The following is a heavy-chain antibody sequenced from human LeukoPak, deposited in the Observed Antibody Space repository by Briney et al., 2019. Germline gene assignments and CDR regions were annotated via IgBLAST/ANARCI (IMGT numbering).Heavy chain of an antibody. D-gene: IGHD6-19*01. V-gene: IGHV3-33*01. Sequence: PGRSLRLSCAASGFTFSSYGMHWVRQAPGKGLEWVAVIWYDGSNKYYADSVKGRFTISRDNAKNSLYLQMNSLRAEDTAVYYCARSISSGWNVDAFDIWGQGTMVTVSS. CDR1: GFTFSSYG. J-gene: IGHJ3*02. CDR2: IWYDGSNK. CDR3: ARSISSGWNVDAFDI.